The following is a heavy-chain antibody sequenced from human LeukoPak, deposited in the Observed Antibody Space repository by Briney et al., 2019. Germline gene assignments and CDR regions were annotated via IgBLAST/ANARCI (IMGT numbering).Heavy chain of an antibody. V-gene: IGHV4-34*01. D-gene: IGHD6-25*01. J-gene: IGHJ4*02. CDR3: ARARGAEAIDS. Sequence: NPSETLSLTCAVYGGSFSGHYWIWIRQPPGKGLEWIGEINHSGSTNYNPSLKSRVTVSVDTPKNQFSLRLTSVTAADTAVYYCARARGAEAIDSWGQGTLVTVSS. CDR2: INHSGST. CDR1: GGSFSGHY.